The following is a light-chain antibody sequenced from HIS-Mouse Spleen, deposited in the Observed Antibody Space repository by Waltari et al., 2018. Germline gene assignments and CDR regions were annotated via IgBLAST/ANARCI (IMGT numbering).Light chain of an antibody. V-gene: IGLV1-47*01. J-gene: IGLJ3*02. CDR3: AAWDDSLSGPV. CDR2: RNN. CDR1: RSNIGSNY. Sequence: QSVLTQPPSASGTPGQRVTISCSGSRSNIGSNYVYWYQQLPGTAPKPLLYRNNQRPSGVPDRFSGSKSGTSASLAISGLRSEDEADYYCAAWDDSLSGPVFGGGTKLTVL.